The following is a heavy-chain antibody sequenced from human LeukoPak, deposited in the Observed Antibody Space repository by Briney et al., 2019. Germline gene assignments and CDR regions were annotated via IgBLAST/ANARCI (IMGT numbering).Heavy chain of an antibody. J-gene: IGHJ3*02. CDR2: IYYSGST. CDR1: GGSISSGDYY. CDR3: ASSRRYYYDSSGYYAFDI. V-gene: IGHV4-30-4*08. Sequence: SETLSLTCTVSGGSISSGDYYWSWIRQPPGKGLEWIGYIYYSGSTYDNPSLKSRVTISVDTSKNQFSLKLSSVTAADTAVYYCASSRRYYYDSSGYYAFDIWGQGTMVTVSS. D-gene: IGHD3-22*01.